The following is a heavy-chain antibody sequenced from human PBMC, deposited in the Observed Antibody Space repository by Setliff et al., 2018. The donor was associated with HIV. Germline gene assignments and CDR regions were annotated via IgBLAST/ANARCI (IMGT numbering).Heavy chain of an antibody. CDR2: FDPEDGET. D-gene: IGHD6-25*01. Sequence: SVKVSCNVSGYSLTEFPMHRVRQAPGKGLEWMGGFDPEDGETIHAQNFQGRVTMTEDTSTDTAYLELSGLRSEDTAVYYCTTGVRVFRYTSGWTPYSFFDSWGQGTLVTVSS. J-gene: IGHJ4*02. CDR1: GYSLTEFP. V-gene: IGHV1-24*01. CDR3: TTGVRVFRYTSGWTPYSFFDS.